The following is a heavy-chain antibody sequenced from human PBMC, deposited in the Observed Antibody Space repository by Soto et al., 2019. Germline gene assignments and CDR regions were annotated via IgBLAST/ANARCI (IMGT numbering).Heavy chain of an antibody. CDR2: IYYSGST. CDR1: GGSISSYY. Sequence: SETLSLTCTVSGGSISSYYWSWIRQPPGKGLEWIGYIYYSGSTNYNPSLKSRVTISVDTSKNQFSLKLSSVTAADTAVYYCAREGQQWLAFDYWGRGTLVTVSS. V-gene: IGHV4-59*01. J-gene: IGHJ4*02. D-gene: IGHD6-19*01. CDR3: AREGQQWLAFDY.